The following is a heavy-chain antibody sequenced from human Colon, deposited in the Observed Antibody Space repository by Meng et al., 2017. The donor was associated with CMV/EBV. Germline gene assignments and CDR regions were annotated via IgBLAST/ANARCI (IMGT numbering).Heavy chain of an antibody. CDR1: GFTFSNYA. CDR2: IWFDGSSK. V-gene: IGHV3-30*02. Sequence: VLLLECGGGVVRLGGSLRLSWEASGFTFSNYARPWVRQAPGKGLEWVAFIWFDGSSKDYADSVKGRFTISRDNSMNRLYLQVNSLRSEDTAVYHCVKTGTAWQFDFWGQGTLVTVSS. D-gene: IGHD2-21*02. CDR3: VKTGTAWQFDF. J-gene: IGHJ4*02.